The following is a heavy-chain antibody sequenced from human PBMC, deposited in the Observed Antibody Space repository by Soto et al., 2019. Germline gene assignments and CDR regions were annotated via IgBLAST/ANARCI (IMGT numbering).Heavy chain of an antibody. V-gene: IGHV3-23*01. Sequence: QPGGSLRLSCAASGFTFSSKVMSWVRQAPGKGLEWVSAISDSGDNTYYADSVKGRFSISRDNSKNTLYLQMNSLRAEDTAIYYCAKGAYYDFWSGYSAFDCWGQGTLVTVSS. CDR1: GFTFSSKV. D-gene: IGHD3-3*01. J-gene: IGHJ4*02. CDR3: AKGAYYDFWSGYSAFDC. CDR2: ISDSGDNT.